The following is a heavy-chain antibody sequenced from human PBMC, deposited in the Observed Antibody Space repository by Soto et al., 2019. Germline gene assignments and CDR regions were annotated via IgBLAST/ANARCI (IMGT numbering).Heavy chain of an antibody. Sequence: GTSVKLSCKVCGYSLTDLSMQWVRQAPRKGLDWMGGFDPEDGETIYAQKFQGRVTMTEDTATDTAYMELSSLRSEDTAVYYCATHRSGRFLEWLPEGSLGYWGQGTLVTVSS. CDR3: ATHRSGRFLEWLPEGSLGY. D-gene: IGHD3-3*01. CDR1: GYSLTDLS. J-gene: IGHJ4*02. CDR2: FDPEDGET. V-gene: IGHV1-24*01.